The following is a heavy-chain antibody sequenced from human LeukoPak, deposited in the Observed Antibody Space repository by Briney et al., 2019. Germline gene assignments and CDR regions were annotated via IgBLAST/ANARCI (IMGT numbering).Heavy chain of an antibody. CDR3: ASGNWGSYWFSDY. D-gene: IGHD7-27*01. V-gene: IGHV4-59*13. Sequence: SETLSLTCTVSGGSTSSYYWSWIRQPPGKGLEWIGYIYYSGNTNCNPSLKSRVTLSLDTSKNQFSLNLSSVTAADTAVYYCASGNWGSYWFSDYWGQGTLVTVSS. CDR1: GGSTSSYY. J-gene: IGHJ4*02. CDR2: IYYSGNT.